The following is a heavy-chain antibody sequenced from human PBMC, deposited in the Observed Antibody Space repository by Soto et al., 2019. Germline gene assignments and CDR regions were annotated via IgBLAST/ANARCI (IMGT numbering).Heavy chain of an antibody. CDR2: IKYDGSEK. CDR1: GFTFSSYW. Sequence: RRLSCAASGFTFSSYWMCWVRQAPGRGLEWMANIKYDGSEKYYVDSVKGRLTISRDNAKNSLYLQMNSLRAEDAAVYYCASSPHKDSRPDYWGQGTLVTVSS. V-gene: IGHV3-7*03. CDR3: ASSPHKDSRPDY. J-gene: IGHJ4*02. D-gene: IGHD3-22*01.